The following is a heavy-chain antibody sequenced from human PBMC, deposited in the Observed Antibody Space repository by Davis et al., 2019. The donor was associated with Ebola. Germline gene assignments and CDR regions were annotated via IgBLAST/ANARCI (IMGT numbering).Heavy chain of an antibody. J-gene: IGHJ3*01. CDR2: ISAYNGNT. D-gene: IGHD3-22*01. CDR1: GYTFTRYA. Sequence: AASVKVSCKASGYTFTRYAISWVRQAPGQGLEWMGWISAYNGNTNYAQKLQGRVTMNTDTSTSTAYMELSSLRSEDTAVYYCARRRWSSSGCIFSWGQGTMVTVSS. CDR3: ARRRWSSSGCIFS. V-gene: IGHV1-18*04.